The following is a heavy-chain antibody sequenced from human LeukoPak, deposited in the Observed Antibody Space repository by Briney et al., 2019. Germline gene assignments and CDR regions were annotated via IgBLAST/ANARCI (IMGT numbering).Heavy chain of an antibody. CDR2: IYYSGST. J-gene: IGHJ4*02. CDR1: GGSISSYY. D-gene: IGHD6-13*01. CDR3: ARVAAAGTRYYFDY. Sequence: SETLSLTCTVSGGSISSYYWSWLRQPPGKGLEWIGYIYYSGSTYYNPSLKSRVTISVDTSKNQFSLKLSSVTAADTAVYYCARVAAAGTRYYFDYWGQGTLVTVSS. V-gene: IGHV4-59*06.